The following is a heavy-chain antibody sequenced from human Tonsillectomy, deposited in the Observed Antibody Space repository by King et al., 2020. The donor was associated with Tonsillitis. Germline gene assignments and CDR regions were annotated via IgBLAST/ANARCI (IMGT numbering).Heavy chain of an antibody. CDR3: VRAYGDYAWFDP. Sequence: QLQESGPGLVRPSQTLSLTCVVSGGSISSGGYSWSWIRQPPGKGLEWIGYIYYSGSTYYNPSLQSRVTIPVDRSKNQFSLKLYSVTAADPAVYYCVRAYGDYAWFDPWGQGTLVTVSS. J-gene: IGHJ5*02. CDR1: GGSISSGGYS. V-gene: IGHV4-30-4*07. CDR2: IYYSGST. D-gene: IGHD4-17*01.